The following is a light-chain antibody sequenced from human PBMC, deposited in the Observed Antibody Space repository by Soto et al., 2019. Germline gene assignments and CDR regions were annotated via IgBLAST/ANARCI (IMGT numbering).Light chain of an antibody. V-gene: IGKV1-5*03. CDR1: ESISGW. J-gene: IGKJ1*01. Sequence: DIQMTQSASTLSASVGDRVTITYRASESISGWLAWYQQKPGKAPKLVIFKASTLESGVPSRFSGSGSGTEFTLSISSLQPDDFATYYCQQYNSYPRTFGQGTKVEIK. CDR3: QQYNSYPRT. CDR2: KAS.